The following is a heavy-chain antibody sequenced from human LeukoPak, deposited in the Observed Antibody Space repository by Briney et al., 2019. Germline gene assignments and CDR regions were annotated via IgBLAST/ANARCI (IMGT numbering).Heavy chain of an antibody. CDR2: INHSGST. D-gene: IGHD3-10*01. J-gene: IGHJ4*02. CDR1: GGSFSGYY. Sequence: PSETLSLTCAVYGGSFSGYYWSWIRQPPGKGLEWIGEINHSGSTNYNPSLKSRVTISVDTSKNQFSLKLSSVTAADTAVYYCARWRKRVGAYYYGSGSYYNSHYFDYWGQGTLVTVSS. CDR3: ARWRKRVGAYYYGSGSYYNSHYFDY. V-gene: IGHV4-34*01.